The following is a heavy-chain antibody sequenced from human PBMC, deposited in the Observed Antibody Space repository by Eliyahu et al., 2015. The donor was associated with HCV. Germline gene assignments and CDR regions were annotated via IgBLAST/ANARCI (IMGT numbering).Heavy chain of an antibody. CDR3: ARVQRTGNYVRGYFTA. J-gene: IGHJ4*02. D-gene: IGHD1-1*01. Sequence: DVQLLKSGGGLVPPGGSLRLSCTAFGFSFNDCYMHWVRQAPGRGLEWVSGISVSDGDAHYADSVKGRFTISGDSSTNTLYLQMSSLRAEDTAFYYCARVQRTGNYVRGYFTAWGQGSLVTVSS. CDR1: GFSFNDCY. V-gene: IGHV3-23*01. CDR2: ISVSDGDA.